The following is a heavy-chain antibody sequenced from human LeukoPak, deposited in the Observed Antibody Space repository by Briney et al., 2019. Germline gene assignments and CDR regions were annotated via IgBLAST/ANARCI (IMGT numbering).Heavy chain of an antibody. Sequence: SGPTLVQPTQTLTLPYTFSGFSLRSSGGGVGWIRQPPGKALEWLALIYWNDDKRYSPSLKSSLTITKDTYKNQVVLTMTNMDPVDTGTYYCAHSSRYSGSYFDYWGQGTLVTVSS. CDR2: IYWNDDK. J-gene: IGHJ4*02. CDR1: GFSLRSSGGG. D-gene: IGHD1-26*01. V-gene: IGHV2-5*01. CDR3: AHSSRYSGSYFDY.